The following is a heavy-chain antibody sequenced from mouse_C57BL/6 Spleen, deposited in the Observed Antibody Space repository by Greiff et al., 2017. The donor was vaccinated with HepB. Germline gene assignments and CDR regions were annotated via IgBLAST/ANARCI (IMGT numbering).Heavy chain of an antibody. CDR3: ARGGSRLAY. CDR2: IHPNSGST. V-gene: IGHV1-64*01. Sequence: VQLQQSGAELVKPGASVKLSCKASGYTFTSYWMYWVKQRPGQGLEWIGMIHPNSGSTNYNEKFKSKATLTVDKSSSTAYMQLSSLTSEDCAVYYCARGGSRLAYWGQGTLVTVSA. J-gene: IGHJ3*01. CDR1: GYTFTSYW.